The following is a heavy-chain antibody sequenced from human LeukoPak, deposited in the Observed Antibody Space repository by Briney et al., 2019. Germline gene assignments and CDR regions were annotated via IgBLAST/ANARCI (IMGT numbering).Heavy chain of an antibody. CDR2: IYYSGST. CDR1: GGSISSSSYY. CDR3: ARDPDSSGSRAGWFDP. J-gene: IGHJ5*02. V-gene: IGHV4-39*07. Sequence: PSETLSLTCTVSGGSISSSSYYWGWIRQPPGKGLEWIGSIYYSGSTNYNPSLKSRVTISVDTSKNQFSLKLSSVTAADTAVYYCARDPDSSGSRAGWFDPWGQGTLVTVSS. D-gene: IGHD3-22*01.